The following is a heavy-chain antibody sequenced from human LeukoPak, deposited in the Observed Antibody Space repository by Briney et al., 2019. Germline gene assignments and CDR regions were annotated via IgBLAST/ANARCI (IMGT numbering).Heavy chain of an antibody. J-gene: IGHJ4*02. CDR1: GYSISSGCY. CDR3: AREYTAEYSSSWYGGVDY. D-gene: IGHD6-13*01. Sequence: SETLSLTCTVSGYSISSGCYWGWIRQPPGKGLEWIGSIYYSGSTYYNPSLKSRVTISVDTSKNQFSLKLSSVTAADTAVYYCAREYTAEYSSSWYGGVDYWGQGTLVTVSS. V-gene: IGHV4-38-2*02. CDR2: IYYSGST.